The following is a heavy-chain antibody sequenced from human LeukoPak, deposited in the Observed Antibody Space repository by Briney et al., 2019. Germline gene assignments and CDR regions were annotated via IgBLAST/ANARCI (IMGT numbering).Heavy chain of an antibody. D-gene: IGHD1-1*01. CDR3: ARAMTTRRDFDH. J-gene: IGHJ4*02. CDR1: GFIFSNAW. V-gene: IGHV4-4*02. CDR2: INHSGST. Sequence: GSLRLSCAASGFIFSNAWMSWVRQPPGKGLEWIGEINHSGSTNYNPSLKSRVIILLDTSKNHFSLQLGSVTAADTAVYYCARAMTTRRDFDHWGQGTLVTVSS.